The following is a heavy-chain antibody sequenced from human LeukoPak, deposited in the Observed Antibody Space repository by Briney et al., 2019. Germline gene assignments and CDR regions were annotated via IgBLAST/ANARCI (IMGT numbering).Heavy chain of an antibody. CDR2: ITGSGNNT. CDR1: GFTFVNYA. CDR3: AKGFYIADPYCFDY. Sequence: GGSVRLSCAASGFTFVNYAMAWVRQAPGKGLEWVSSITGSGNNTYYADSVKGRFTISRDNSKNTLWLQMNSLRAEDTAIYYCAKGFYIADPYCFDYWGQGTLVTVSS. D-gene: IGHD2/OR15-2a*01. V-gene: IGHV3-23*01. J-gene: IGHJ4*02.